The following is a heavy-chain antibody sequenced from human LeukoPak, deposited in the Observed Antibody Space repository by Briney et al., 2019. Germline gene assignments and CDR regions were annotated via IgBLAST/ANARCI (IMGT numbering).Heavy chain of an antibody. CDR1: GFTVSSTY. CDR2: LYSSGIT. V-gene: IGHV3-53*01. CDR3: ARDSSSSPNYFDF. Sequence: GGSLRLSCAASGFTVSSTYMSWVRQAPGEELEWVSLLYSSGITFYAESVQGRFTISRDNSKNTLYLQMNNLRAEDTAIYYCARDSSSSPNYFDFWGQGTLVTVSS. J-gene: IGHJ4*02.